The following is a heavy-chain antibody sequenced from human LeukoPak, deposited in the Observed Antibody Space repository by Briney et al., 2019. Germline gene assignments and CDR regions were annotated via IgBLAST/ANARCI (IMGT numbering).Heavy chain of an antibody. CDR1: GYTFTSYY. V-gene: IGHV1-46*01. Sequence: ASVKVSCKASGYTFTSYYMHWVRQAPGQGLEWMGIINPSGGSTSYAQKFQGRVTMTRDTSTSTVYTELSSLRSEDTAVYYCARVDFSDIVGASDAFDIWGQGTMVTVSS. CDR2: INPSGGST. CDR3: ARVDFSDIVGASDAFDI. J-gene: IGHJ3*02. D-gene: IGHD1-26*01.